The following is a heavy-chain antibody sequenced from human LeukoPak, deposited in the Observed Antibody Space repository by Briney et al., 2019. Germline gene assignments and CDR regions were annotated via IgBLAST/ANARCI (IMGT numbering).Heavy chain of an antibody. Sequence: GGSLRLSCAASGFTFSSYGMHWVRQAPGKGLEWVAFIRYDGSNKYYADSVKGRFTISRDNSKNTLYLQMNSLRAEDTAVYYCAKGGFYSSSSRFDPWGQGTLVTVAS. D-gene: IGHD6-6*01. CDR1: GFTFSSYG. J-gene: IGHJ5*02. V-gene: IGHV3-30*02. CDR3: AKGGFYSSSSRFDP. CDR2: IRYDGSNK.